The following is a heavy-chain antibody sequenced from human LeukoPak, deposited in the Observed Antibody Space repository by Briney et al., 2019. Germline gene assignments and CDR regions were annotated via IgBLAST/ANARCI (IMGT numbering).Heavy chain of an antibody. Sequence: GGSLRLSCAAAGLTLSSYAMSWVRQAPGKGLEWVSAISGSGGSTYYADSVKGRFTISRDNSKNTLYLQMNSLRAEDTAVYYCAKEAGVWVRYFDYWGQGTLVTVPS. J-gene: IGHJ4*02. V-gene: IGHV3-23*01. CDR1: GLTLSSYA. D-gene: IGHD6-19*01. CDR2: ISGSGGST. CDR3: AKEAGVWVRYFDY.